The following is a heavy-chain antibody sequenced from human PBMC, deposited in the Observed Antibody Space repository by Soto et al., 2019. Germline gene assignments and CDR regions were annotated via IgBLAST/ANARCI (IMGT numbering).Heavy chain of an antibody. J-gene: IGHJ6*02. Sequence: SQTLSLTCAISGDSVSSNSAAWNWIRQSPSRGLEWLGRTYYRSKWYNDYAVSVKSRITINPDTSKNQFSLQLNSVTPEDTAVYYCARGVGYSSSWYRSYYYYGMDVWGQGTTVTVSS. CDR2: TYYRSKWYN. CDR3: ARGVGYSSSWYRSYYYYGMDV. V-gene: IGHV6-1*01. CDR1: GDSVSSNSAA. D-gene: IGHD6-13*01.